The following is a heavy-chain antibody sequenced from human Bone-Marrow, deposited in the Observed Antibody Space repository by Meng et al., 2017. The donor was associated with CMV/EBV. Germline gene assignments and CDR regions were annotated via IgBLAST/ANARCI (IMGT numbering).Heavy chain of an antibody. CDR3: ARELRFLEWPHRYYFDY. CDR2: IYYSGST. CDR1: GGSFSGYY. D-gene: IGHD3-3*01. V-gene: IGHV4-59*01. J-gene: IGHJ4*02. Sequence: SETLSLTCAVYGGSFSGYYWSWIRQPPGKGLEWIGYIYYSGSTNYNPSLKSRVTISVDTSKNQFSLKLSSVTAADTAVYYCARELRFLEWPHRYYFDYWGQGTLVTVSS.